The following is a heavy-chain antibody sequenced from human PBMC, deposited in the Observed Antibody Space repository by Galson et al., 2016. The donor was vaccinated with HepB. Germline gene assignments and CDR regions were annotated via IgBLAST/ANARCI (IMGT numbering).Heavy chain of an antibody. J-gene: IGHJ6*02. D-gene: IGHD4-17*01. CDR2: IDPSDSFT. CDR1: GYSFTNYW. CDR3: SSHTVYGDYVYGLDV. Sequence: QSGAEVKRTGESLRISCKGSGYSFTNYWISWVRQMPGKGLEWMGRIDPSDSFTNYSPSFQGHVTISADKSISTAYLQWSSLMASDTAMYYCSSHTVYGDYVYGLDVWGQGTTVTVSS. V-gene: IGHV5-10-1*01.